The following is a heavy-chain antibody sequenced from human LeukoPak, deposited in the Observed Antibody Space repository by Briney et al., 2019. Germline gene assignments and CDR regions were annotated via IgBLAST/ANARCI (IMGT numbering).Heavy chain of an antibody. CDR2: INHSGST. J-gene: IGHJ6*02. D-gene: IGHD3-16*01. Sequence: SETLSLTCAVYGGSFSGYCWSWIRQPPGKGLEWIGEINHSGSTNYNPSLKSRVTISVDTSKNQFSLKLSSVTAADTAVYYCARGPMVTLWETYYYYYDMDVWGQGTTVTVSS. V-gene: IGHV4-34*01. CDR1: GGSFSGYC. CDR3: ARGPMVTLWETYYYYYDMDV.